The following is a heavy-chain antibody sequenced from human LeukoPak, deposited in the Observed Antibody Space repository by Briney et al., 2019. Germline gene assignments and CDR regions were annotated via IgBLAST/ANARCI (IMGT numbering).Heavy chain of an antibody. CDR2: ISSSADYV. V-gene: IGHV3-21*01. Sequence: GSLRLSCVASGFTFTNYDFNWVRQVPGKGLEWVSSISSSADYVHYADSVKGRFTISRDNAKNSVSLHMSNLRAEDAAVYYCARETYTSWAFDIWGQGTMVTVSS. CDR1: GFTFTNYD. CDR3: ARETYTSWAFDI. J-gene: IGHJ3*02. D-gene: IGHD4-11*01.